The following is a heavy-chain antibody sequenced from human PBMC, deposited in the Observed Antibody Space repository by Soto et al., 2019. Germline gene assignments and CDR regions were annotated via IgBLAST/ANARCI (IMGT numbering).Heavy chain of an antibody. Sequence: QMQLVESGGGVVQPGRSLRLSCAASGFTFSGYGMHWVRQAPGKGLQWVAHISYDGNNKYYADSVKGRFTMSRDNSKNTLYLQMNSLRAEDTAVYYCAKAFNPLSPDSYFDYWGQGTLVTVSS. CDR2: ISYDGNNK. J-gene: IGHJ4*02. D-gene: IGHD2-21*01. V-gene: IGHV3-30*18. CDR3: AKAFNPLSPDSYFDY. CDR1: GFTFSGYG.